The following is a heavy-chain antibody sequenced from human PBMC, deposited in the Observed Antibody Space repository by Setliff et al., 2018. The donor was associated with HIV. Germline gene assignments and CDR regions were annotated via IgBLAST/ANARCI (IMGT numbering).Heavy chain of an antibody. CDR1: GGSLRDYY. J-gene: IGHJ4*02. D-gene: IGHD1-26*01. V-gene: IGHV4-34*11. Sequence: KSSETLSLTCVMDGGSLRDYYWSWIRQSPGKGLEWIGTVYYDASTIYTPSLNSRVIISVDTSKSQFSLKLSSLTPADTAVYYCARDLGGLWEVFDCWGQGTLVTVSS. CDR3: ARDLGGLWEVFDC. CDR2: VYYDAST.